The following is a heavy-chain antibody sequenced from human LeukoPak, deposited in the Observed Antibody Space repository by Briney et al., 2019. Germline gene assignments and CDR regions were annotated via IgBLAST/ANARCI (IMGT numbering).Heavy chain of an antibody. Sequence: SETLSLTCAVSGDSISSGGYSWSWIRQPPGKGLEWIGYIYHSGSTYYNPSLKSRVTISVDRSKNQFSLKLGSVTAADTAVYYCARDLSGALGYWGQGTLVTVSS. D-gene: IGHD7-27*01. CDR2: IYHSGST. CDR1: GDSISSGGYS. J-gene: IGHJ4*02. V-gene: IGHV4-30-2*01. CDR3: ARDLSGALGY.